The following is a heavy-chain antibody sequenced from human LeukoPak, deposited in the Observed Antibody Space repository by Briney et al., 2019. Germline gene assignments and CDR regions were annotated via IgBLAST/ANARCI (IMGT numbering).Heavy chain of an antibody. CDR1: GFTFSSYA. D-gene: IGHD3-22*01. CDR3: AKDNMIVVVSGAFDI. V-gene: IGHV3-9*01. J-gene: IGHJ3*02. Sequence: RAGGSLRLSCAASGFTFSSYAMSWVRQAPGKGLEWVSGISWNSGSIGYADSVKGRFTISRDNAKNSLYLQMNSLRAEDTALYYCAKDNMIVVVSGAFDIWGQGTMVTVSS. CDR2: ISWNSGSI.